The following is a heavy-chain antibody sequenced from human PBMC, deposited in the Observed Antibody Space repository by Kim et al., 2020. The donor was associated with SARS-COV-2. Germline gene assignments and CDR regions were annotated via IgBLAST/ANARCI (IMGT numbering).Heavy chain of an antibody. CDR3: AKSGAGSESYYGMDV. V-gene: IGHV3-21*01. CDR2: ITSSSSYI. Sequence: GSLRLSCAASGFTFSSYSMNWVRQAPGKGLEWVSSITSSSSYIYYADSVKGRFTISRDNAKNSLYLQMNSLRAEDTAVYYCAKSGAGSESYYGMDVWGQGTTVTVSS. J-gene: IGHJ6*02. CDR1: GFTFSSYS. D-gene: IGHD6-13*01.